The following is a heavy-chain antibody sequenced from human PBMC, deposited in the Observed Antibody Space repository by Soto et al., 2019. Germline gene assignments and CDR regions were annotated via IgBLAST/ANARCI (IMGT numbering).Heavy chain of an antibody. J-gene: IGHJ4*02. CDR1: GFTFTTYD. D-gene: IGHD3-3*01. V-gene: IGHV1-8*01. CDR3: AGKYDFWTL. CDR2: MNPNSGNT. Sequence: QEQLVQSGAEVKKPGASVKVSCKASGFTFTTYDFNWVRQATGQGLEWMGWMNPNSGNTGYAQKFQGRVTMTRNTSISTAYMELSSLTSDDTAVYYCAGKYDFWTLWGQGTLVTVSS.